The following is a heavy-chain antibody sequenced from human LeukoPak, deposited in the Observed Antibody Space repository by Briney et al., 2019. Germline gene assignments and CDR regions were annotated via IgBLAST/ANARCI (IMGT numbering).Heavy chain of an antibody. CDR3: ARDSITMVRGVFDY. V-gene: IGHV3-9*01. Sequence: GGSLRLSCAASGFTFDDYAMHWVRQAPGKGLEWVSGISWNSGSIGYADSVKGRFTISRDNAKNSLYLQMDSLRAEDTAVYYCARDSITMVRGVFDYWGQGTLVTVSS. D-gene: IGHD3-10*01. CDR2: ISWNSGSI. J-gene: IGHJ4*02. CDR1: GFTFDDYA.